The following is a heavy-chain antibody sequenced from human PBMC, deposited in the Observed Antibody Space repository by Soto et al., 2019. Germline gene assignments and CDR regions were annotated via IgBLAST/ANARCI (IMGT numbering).Heavy chain of an antibody. Sequence: SETLSLTCTVSGGSISSSSYYWGWIRQPPGKGLEWIGSIYYSGSTYYNPSLKSRVTISVDTSKNQFSLKLSSVTAADTAVYYCARHPITMVRGVHYNWFDPWGQGTLVTVSS. J-gene: IGHJ5*02. CDR1: GGSISSSSYY. V-gene: IGHV4-39*01. CDR2: IYYSGST. CDR3: ARHPITMVRGVHYNWFDP. D-gene: IGHD3-10*01.